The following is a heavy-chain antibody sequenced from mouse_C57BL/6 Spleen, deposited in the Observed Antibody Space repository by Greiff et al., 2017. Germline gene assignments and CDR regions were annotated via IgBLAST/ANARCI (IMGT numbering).Heavy chain of an antibody. CDR2: IYPSDSET. CDR3: GRGGGLLHWYVDV. D-gene: IGHD2-3*01. V-gene: IGHV1-61*01. CDR1: GYTFTSYW. Sequence: QVQLQQPGAELVRPGSSVKLSCKASGYTFTSYWMDWVKQSPGHGLDWIGNIYPSDSETHYNQKFKDKATLTVDKSSRTAEWQLSSLTSEDSAVFYCGRGGGLLHWYVDVWGTGTTVTGFS. J-gene: IGHJ1*03.